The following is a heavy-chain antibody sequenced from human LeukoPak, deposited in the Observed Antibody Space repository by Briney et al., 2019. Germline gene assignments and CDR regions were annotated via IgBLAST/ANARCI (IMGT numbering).Heavy chain of an antibody. D-gene: IGHD3-9*01. CDR3: ARLPVRYFDWSRGYFDY. V-gene: IGHV4-34*01. CDR1: GGSFSGYY. J-gene: IGHJ4*02. CDR2: INHSGST. Sequence: SETLSLTCAVYGGSFSGYYWSWIRQPPGKGLEWIGEINHSGSTNYNPSLKSRVTISVDTSKNQFSLKLSSVTAADTAVYYCARLPVRYFDWSRGYFDYWGQGTLVTVSS.